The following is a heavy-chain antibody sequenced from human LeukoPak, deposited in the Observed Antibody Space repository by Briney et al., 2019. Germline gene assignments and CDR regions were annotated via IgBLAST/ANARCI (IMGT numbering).Heavy chain of an antibody. CDR1: GDSISSGDYY. CDR3: ATRSRHYYYYYMDV. Sequence: PSETLSLTCTVSGDSISSGDYYWSWIRQPAGKGLEWIGSIYYSGSTYYNPSLKSRVTISVDTSKNQFSLKLSSVTAADTAVYYCATRSRHYYYYYMDVWGKGTTVTVSS. J-gene: IGHJ6*03. V-gene: IGHV4-39*07. CDR2: IYYSGST.